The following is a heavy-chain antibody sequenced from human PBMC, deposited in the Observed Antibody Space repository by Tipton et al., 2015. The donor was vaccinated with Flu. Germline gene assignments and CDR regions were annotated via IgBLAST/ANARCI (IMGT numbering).Heavy chain of an antibody. D-gene: IGHD6-19*01. CDR2: ISSSSSYI. V-gene: IGHV3-21*01. J-gene: IGHJ3*02. CDR3: ARYSSTLAAFDI. Sequence: SLRLSCAASGFTFSSYSMNWVRQAPGKGLEWVSSISSSSSYIYYADSVKGRFTISRDNSKNTLYLQMNSLRAEDTAVYYCARYSSTLAAFDIWGQGTMVTVSS. CDR1: GFTFSSYS.